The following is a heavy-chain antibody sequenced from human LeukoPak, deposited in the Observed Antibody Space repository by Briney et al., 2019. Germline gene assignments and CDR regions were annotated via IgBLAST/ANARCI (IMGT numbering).Heavy chain of an antibody. Sequence: GGSLRLSCAASGFTFDDYPMHWVRQTPGKGLEWVSLVSGDGSTYYADSVKGRFTISRDNSKNTLYLQMNSLRAEDTAVYYCAKDHSQQLVRSYYYYYGMDVWGQGTTVTVSS. D-gene: IGHD6-13*01. CDR3: AKDHSQQLVRSYYYYYGMDV. J-gene: IGHJ6*02. CDR2: VSGDGST. CDR1: GFTFDDYP. V-gene: IGHV3-43*02.